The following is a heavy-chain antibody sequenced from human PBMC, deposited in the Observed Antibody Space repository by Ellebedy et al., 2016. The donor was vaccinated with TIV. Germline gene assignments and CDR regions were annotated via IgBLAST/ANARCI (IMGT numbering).Heavy chain of an antibody. V-gene: IGHV3-30-3*01. J-gene: IGHJ4*02. D-gene: IGHD3-3*01. Sequence: LSLTCAASGFTFSSYAMHWVRQAPGKGLEWVAIISYDGSNKYYADSVKGRFTISRDNSKNTLYLQMNSLRSEDTAVYYCARAPMYYDFWSGYYAYWGQGTLVTVSS. CDR1: GFTFSSYA. CDR2: ISYDGSNK. CDR3: ARAPMYYDFWSGYYAY.